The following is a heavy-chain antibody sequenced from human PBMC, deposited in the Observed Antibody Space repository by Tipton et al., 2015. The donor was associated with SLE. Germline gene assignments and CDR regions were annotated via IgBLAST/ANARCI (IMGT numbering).Heavy chain of an antibody. V-gene: IGHV4-39*07. Sequence: TLSLTCTVSGDTIDGNTYFWDWIRQPPGKGLMLIGSISYSGATSYNPSLKSRVIISLDTSKNQFSLRLNSMTAADTAMYYCARRRTYFDYWGQGSLVTVSS. CDR3: ARRRTYFDY. CDR1: GDTIDGNTYF. J-gene: IGHJ4*02. CDR2: ISYSGAT.